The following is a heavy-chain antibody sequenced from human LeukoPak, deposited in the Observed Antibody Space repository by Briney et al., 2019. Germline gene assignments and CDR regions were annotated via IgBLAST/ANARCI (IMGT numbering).Heavy chain of an antibody. V-gene: IGHV3-7*01. Sequence: GGSLRLSCAASGFTFSSYGMHWVRQAPGKGLEWVANIKQDGSEKDYVDSVKGRFTISRDNAKNSLYLQMNSLRAEDTAVYFCARDQSPYYWGQGPLVPVFS. CDR2: IKQDGSEK. CDR1: GFTFSSYG. CDR3: ARDQSPYY. J-gene: IGHJ4*02.